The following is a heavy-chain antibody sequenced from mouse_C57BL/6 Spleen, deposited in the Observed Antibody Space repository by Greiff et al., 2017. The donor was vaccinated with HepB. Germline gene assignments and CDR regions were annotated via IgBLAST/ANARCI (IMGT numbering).Heavy chain of an antibody. J-gene: IGHJ4*01. CDR3: ARSGLGRGYAMDY. Sequence: VQLQQPGAELVKPGASVKLSCKASGYTFTSYWMHWVKQRPGQGLEWIGMIHPNSGSTNYNEKFKSKATLTVDKSSSTAYMQLSSLTSEDSAVYYCARSGLGRGYAMDYWGQGTSVTVSS. V-gene: IGHV1-64*01. D-gene: IGHD4-1*01. CDR2: IHPNSGST. CDR1: GYTFTSYW.